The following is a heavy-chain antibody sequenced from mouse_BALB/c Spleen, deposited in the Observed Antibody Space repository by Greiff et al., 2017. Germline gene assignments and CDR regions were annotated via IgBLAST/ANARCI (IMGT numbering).Heavy chain of an antibody. D-gene: IGHD3-2*01. CDR2: ISYDGSN. J-gene: IGHJ2*01. CDR3: ARCLDSSGYGFDY. CDR1: GYSITSGYY. Sequence: EVKLMESGPGLVKPSQSLSLTCSVTGYSITSGYYWNWIRQFPGNKLEWMGYISYDGSNNYNPSLKNRISITRDTSKNQFFLKLNSVTTEDTATYYCARCLDSSGYGFDYWGQGTTLTVSS. V-gene: IGHV3-6*02.